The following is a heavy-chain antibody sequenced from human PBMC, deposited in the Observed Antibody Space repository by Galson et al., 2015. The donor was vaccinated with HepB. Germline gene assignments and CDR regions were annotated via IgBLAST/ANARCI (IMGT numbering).Heavy chain of an antibody. CDR3: ARDSNLTMIAQGHYGMDV. CDR2: ISYDGSNK. J-gene: IGHJ6*02. CDR1: GFTFSSYA. D-gene: IGHD3-22*01. V-gene: IGHV3-30-3*01. Sequence: SLRLSCAASGFTFSSYAMHWVRQAPGKGLEWVAVISYDGSNKYYADSVKGRFTISRDNSKNALYLQMNSLRAEDTAVYYCARDSNLTMIAQGHYGMDVWGQGTTVTVSS.